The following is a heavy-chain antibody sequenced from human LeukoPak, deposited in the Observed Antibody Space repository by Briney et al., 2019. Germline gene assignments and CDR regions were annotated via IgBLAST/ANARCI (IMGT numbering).Heavy chain of an antibody. CDR2: VYPGDSDT. Sequence: ESLQSSCKASAYSSTTYCIGWLRQMPAKGLEWMGTVYPGDSDTRYSPCFQGQVPISADKSISTAYLQGSSLKASDTAMYYCARHGGGYCRSTSCYLFDPWGQGTLVTVSS. D-gene: IGHD2-2*01. CDR3: ARHGGGYCRSTSCYLFDP. V-gene: IGHV5-51*01. J-gene: IGHJ5*02. CDR1: AYSSTTYC.